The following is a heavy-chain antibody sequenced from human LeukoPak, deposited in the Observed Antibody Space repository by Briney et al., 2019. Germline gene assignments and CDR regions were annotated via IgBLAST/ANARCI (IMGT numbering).Heavy chain of an antibody. D-gene: IGHD3-3*01. V-gene: IGHV4-59*01. CDR2: IYYSGST. Sequence: SETLSLTCTVSGGSISSYYRSWIRQPPGKGLEWIGYIYYSGSTNYNPSLKSRVTISVDTSKNQFSLKLSSVTAADTAVYYCARDSTDDDYYFDYWGQGTLVTVSS. CDR1: GGSISSYY. CDR3: ARDSTDDDYYFDY. J-gene: IGHJ4*02.